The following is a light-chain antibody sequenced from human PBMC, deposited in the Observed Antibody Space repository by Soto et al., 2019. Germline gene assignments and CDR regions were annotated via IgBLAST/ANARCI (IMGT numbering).Light chain of an antibody. Sequence: IQMTQSPSSLSASVGDRVTITCQAIQDISNYLNWYQQKPGKAPKLLIYDASNLETGVPSRFSGSGSGTDFTLTISSLQPEDIATYYCQQYDNLPLTFGGGTKVEIK. CDR1: QDISNY. V-gene: IGKV1-33*01. CDR2: DAS. CDR3: QQYDNLPLT. J-gene: IGKJ4*01.